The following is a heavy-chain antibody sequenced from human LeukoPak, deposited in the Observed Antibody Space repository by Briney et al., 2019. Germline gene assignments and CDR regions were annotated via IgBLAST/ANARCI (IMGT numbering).Heavy chain of an antibody. Sequence: PGGSLRLSCAASGFTFSSYSMNWVRQAPGKGLEWVSSISSSSSYIYYADSVKGRFTISRDNAKNSLYLQMNSLRAEDTAVYYCARFRRYCGSTSCYTLDYWGQGTLVTVSS. CDR3: ARFRRYCGSTSCYTLDY. D-gene: IGHD2-2*02. CDR2: ISSSSSYI. V-gene: IGHV3-21*01. J-gene: IGHJ4*02. CDR1: GFTFSSYS.